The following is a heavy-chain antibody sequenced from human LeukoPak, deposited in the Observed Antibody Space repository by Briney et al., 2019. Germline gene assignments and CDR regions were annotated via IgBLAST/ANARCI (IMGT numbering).Heavy chain of an antibody. CDR2: IQEDGSAQ. CDR1: GFTFSNYW. Sequence: GGSLRLSCAASGFTFSNYWMSWVRQAPGKGLEWVGNIQEDGSAQYYVDSVKGRFTISRDNAKNSLYLQMNSLRVDNTAVYYCARVAYGDRYWGQGTLITVSS. D-gene: IGHD4-17*01. CDR3: ARVAYGDRY. J-gene: IGHJ4*02. V-gene: IGHV3-7*01.